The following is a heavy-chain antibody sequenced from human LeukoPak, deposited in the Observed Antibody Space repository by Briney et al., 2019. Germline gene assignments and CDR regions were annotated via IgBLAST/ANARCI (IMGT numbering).Heavy chain of an antibody. Sequence: GRSLRLSCAASGFIFSSYAMSWVRQAPGKGLEWVSGISGSGGSTYYADSVKGRFTISRDKSKNTLYLQMYSLRTEDTAVYYCAKDSSGSYFDYWGQGTLVTVSP. D-gene: IGHD1-26*01. CDR3: AKDSSGSYFDY. CDR1: GFIFSSYA. V-gene: IGHV3-23*01. CDR2: ISGSGGST. J-gene: IGHJ4*02.